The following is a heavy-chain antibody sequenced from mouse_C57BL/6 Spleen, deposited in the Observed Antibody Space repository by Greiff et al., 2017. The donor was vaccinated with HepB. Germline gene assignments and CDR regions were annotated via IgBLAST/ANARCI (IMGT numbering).Heavy chain of an antibody. V-gene: IGHV5-4*01. CDR1: GFTFSSYA. CDR3: ARDQSGYYFDY. CDR2: ISAGGSYT. D-gene: IGHD4-1*01. Sequence: DVMLVESGGGLVKPGGSLKLSCAASGFTFSSYAMSWVRQTPEKRLEWVATISAGGSYTYYPDNVKGRFTITRDNAKNNLYLQLSHLKSEDTAMYYCARDQSGYYFDYWGQGTTLTVSS. J-gene: IGHJ2*01.